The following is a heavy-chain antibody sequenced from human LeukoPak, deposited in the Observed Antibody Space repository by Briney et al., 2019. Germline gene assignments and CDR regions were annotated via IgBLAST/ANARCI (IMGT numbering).Heavy chain of an antibody. D-gene: IGHD3-9*01. CDR1: GFTFSSYW. CDR3: ARVGGVEVLRYFDWLSRSENWFDP. V-gene: IGHV3-74*01. Sequence: PGGSLRLSCAASGFTFSSYWMHWVRQAPGKGLVWVSRINSDGSSTSYADSVKGRFTISRDNAKNTLYLQMNSLRAEDTAVYYCARVGGVEVLRYFDWLSRSENWFDPWGQGTLVTVSS. CDR2: INSDGSST. J-gene: IGHJ5*02.